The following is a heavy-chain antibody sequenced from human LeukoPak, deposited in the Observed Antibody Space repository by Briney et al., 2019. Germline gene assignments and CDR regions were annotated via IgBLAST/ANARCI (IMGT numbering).Heavy chain of an antibody. V-gene: IGHV6-1*01. Sequence: SQTLSLTCAISGDNASSNIAAWNWIRQSPSRGLEWLGRTYYRSRWYYDYALSVRSRITINPDTSKNQFSLQLNSVTPEDTAVYYCARDVSWRIDYWGQGTLVTVSS. CDR1: GDNASSNIAA. CDR3: ARDVSWRIDY. D-gene: IGHD6-13*01. J-gene: IGHJ4*02. CDR2: TYYRSRWYY.